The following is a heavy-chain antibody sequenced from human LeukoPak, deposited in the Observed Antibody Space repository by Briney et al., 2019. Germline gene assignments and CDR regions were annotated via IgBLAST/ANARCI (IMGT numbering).Heavy chain of an antibody. J-gene: IGHJ4*02. CDR3: ARDSDSSDSFDY. D-gene: IGHD3-22*01. CDR2: ISPYNSNT. V-gene: IGHV1-18*01. CDR1: GYSFTRYG. Sequence: ASVKVSCKASGYSFTRYGINWVRQAPGQGLEWMGWISPYNSNTHYTQGLQGRVTVTTDTSTSTAYMDLRSLRSDDTAVYYCARDSDSSDSFDYWGQGTLVTVSS.